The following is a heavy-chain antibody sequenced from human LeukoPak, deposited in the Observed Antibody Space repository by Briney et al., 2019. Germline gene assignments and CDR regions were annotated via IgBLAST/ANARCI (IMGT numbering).Heavy chain of an antibody. CDR2: IFHSGST. CDR1: GYSISSGYY. V-gene: IGHV4-38-2*01. J-gene: IGHJ6*04. Sequence: SETLSLTCAVSGYSISSGYYCGWIRQPPGKGLEWIGSIFHSGSTYYNPSLKSRVNMSVDTSKNQISLKLSSVTAADTAVYYCARASGSYGSGSYYYYGMDVWGKGTTVTVSS. CDR3: ARASGSYGSGSYYYYGMDV. D-gene: IGHD3-10*01.